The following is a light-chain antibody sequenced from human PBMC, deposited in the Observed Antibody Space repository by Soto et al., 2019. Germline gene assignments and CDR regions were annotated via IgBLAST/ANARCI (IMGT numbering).Light chain of an antibody. CDR3: QQYGSSPRYT. V-gene: IGKV3-20*01. CDR1: QSVSSSY. J-gene: IGKJ2*01. Sequence: EIVLTQSPGTLSLSPGERATLSCRASQSVSSSYLAWYQQKPGQAPRLLIYGASSRATGIPHRFSGSGSGTDFTHTISRLEPEDFAVYYCQQYGSSPRYTFGQGTKLEIK. CDR2: GAS.